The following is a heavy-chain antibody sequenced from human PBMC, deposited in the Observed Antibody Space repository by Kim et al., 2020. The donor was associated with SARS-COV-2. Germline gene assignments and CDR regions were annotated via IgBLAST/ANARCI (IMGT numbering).Heavy chain of an antibody. Sequence: GGSLRLSCAASGFIFSGYTMNWVRQAPGKGLEWVASISSSSSHISYVDSVEGRFTISRDNAKNSLHLEMHSLRLEDTAVYYCARLDNSWLHFDYWGQG. V-gene: IGHV3-21*01. CDR3: ARLDNSWLHFDY. D-gene: IGHD5-12*01. J-gene: IGHJ4*02. CDR1: GFIFSGYT. CDR2: ISSSSSHI.